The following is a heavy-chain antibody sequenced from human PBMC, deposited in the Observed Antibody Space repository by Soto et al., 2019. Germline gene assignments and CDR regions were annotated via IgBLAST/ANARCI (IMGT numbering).Heavy chain of an antibody. D-gene: IGHD3-22*01. V-gene: IGHV1-2*04. CDR1: GYTFTGYY. Sequence: GASVKVSCKASGYTFTGYYMHWVRQAPGQGLEWMGWINPNSGGTNYAQKFQGWVTMTRDTSISTAYMELSRLRSDDTAVYYCAINYYDGSGYYYIFDFWGQGTLVTVSS. CDR2: INPNSGGT. CDR3: AINYYDGSGYYYIFDF. J-gene: IGHJ4*02.